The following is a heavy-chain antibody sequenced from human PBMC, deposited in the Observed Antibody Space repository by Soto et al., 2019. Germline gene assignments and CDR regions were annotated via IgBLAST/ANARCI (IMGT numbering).Heavy chain of an antibody. CDR2: INPSGGST. Sequence: QVQLVQSGAEVKKPGASVKVSCKASGYTFTSYYMHWVRQAPGQGLEWMGIINPSGGSTSYAQKCQGRVTMTRDTSTSTVYMELSSLRSEDTAVYYCARGLCSSTSCWGNWFDPWGQGTLVTVSS. V-gene: IGHV1-46*01. CDR3: ARGLCSSTSCWGNWFDP. D-gene: IGHD2-2*01. J-gene: IGHJ5*02. CDR1: GYTFTSYY.